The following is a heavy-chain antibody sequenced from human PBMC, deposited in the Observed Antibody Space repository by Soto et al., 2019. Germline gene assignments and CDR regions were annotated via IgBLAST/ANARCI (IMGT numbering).Heavy chain of an antibody. D-gene: IGHD4-17*01. Sequence: SETLSLTCAVYGGSFSGYYWSWIRQPPGKGLEWIGEINHSGSTNYNPSLKSRVTISVDTSKNQFSLKLSSVTAADTAVYYCARFPYGDYEGMDVWGQGTTVTSP. CDR2: INHSGST. CDR3: ARFPYGDYEGMDV. CDR1: GGSFSGYY. V-gene: IGHV4-34*01. J-gene: IGHJ6*02.